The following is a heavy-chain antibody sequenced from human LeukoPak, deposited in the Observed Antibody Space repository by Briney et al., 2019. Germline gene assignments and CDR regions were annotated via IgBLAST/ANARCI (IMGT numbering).Heavy chain of an antibody. CDR2: IYTSGST. Sequence: SETLSLTCTVSGGSISSYYWSWIRQPAGKGLEWIGRIYTSGSTNYNPSLKSRVTMSVDTSKNQFSLKLSSVTAADTAVYYCARGGDYGDYASAFDIWGQGTMVTVSS. D-gene: IGHD4-17*01. J-gene: IGHJ3*02. CDR3: ARGGDYGDYASAFDI. V-gene: IGHV4-4*07. CDR1: GGSISSYY.